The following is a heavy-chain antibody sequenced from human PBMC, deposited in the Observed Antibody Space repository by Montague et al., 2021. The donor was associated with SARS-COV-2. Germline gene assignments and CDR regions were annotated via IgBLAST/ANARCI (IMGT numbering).Heavy chain of an antibody. Sequence: SETLSLTCVVYGGSFSGYYWSWIRQPPGQGLEWIGEINHSGSTNYNPSLKSRVTISVDTPKNQFSLKLSSVTAADTAVYYCARSTFYSSGWCDNWYFDLWGRGTLVTVSS. CDR1: GGSFSGYY. D-gene: IGHD6-19*01. CDR3: ARSTFYSSGWCDNWYFDL. V-gene: IGHV4-34*01. CDR2: INHSGST. J-gene: IGHJ2*01.